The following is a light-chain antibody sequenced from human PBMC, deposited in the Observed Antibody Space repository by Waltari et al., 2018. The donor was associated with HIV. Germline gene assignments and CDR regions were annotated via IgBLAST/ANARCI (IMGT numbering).Light chain of an antibody. Sequence: QSVLSQPPSASGTPGQRVTISCSGSSSNIGTYNVYWYQQFAGTAPKLLIYRNDQRPSGVPDRFSGSKSGTSASLVISGLRSEDEADYYCASRDDSLSVHVIFGGGTKLTVL. CDR1: SSNIGTYN. V-gene: IGLV1-47*01. CDR2: RND. CDR3: ASRDDSLSVHVI. J-gene: IGLJ2*01.